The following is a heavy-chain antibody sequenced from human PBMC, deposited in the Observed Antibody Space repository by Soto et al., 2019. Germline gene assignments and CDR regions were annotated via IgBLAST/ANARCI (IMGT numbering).Heavy chain of an antibody. J-gene: IGHJ4*02. CDR2: IYYTGST. CDR1: GGAISGNY. Sequence: ETLSLTCTVSGGAISGNYWSWIRQPPGKGLEWIGYIYYTGSTNYNPSLKSRVTISVDMSKNHFSLNLSSVTAADTAVYYCARYYCSGGSCNSNFDYWGQGTLVTVSS. D-gene: IGHD2-15*01. V-gene: IGHV4-59*01. CDR3: ARYYCSGGSCNSNFDY.